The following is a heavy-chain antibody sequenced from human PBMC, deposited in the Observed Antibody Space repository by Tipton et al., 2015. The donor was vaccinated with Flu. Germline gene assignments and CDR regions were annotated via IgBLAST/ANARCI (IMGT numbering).Heavy chain of an antibody. D-gene: IGHD6-6*01. Sequence: SLRLSCAASGFTFSSYEMNWVRQAPGKGLEWVSYISSSGSTIYYADSVKGRFTISRDNAKNSLYLQMNSLRADDTAVYYCARGGQYSRGSNFDYWGQGTLVTVSS. CDR2: ISSSGSTI. J-gene: IGHJ4*02. CDR1: GFTFSSYE. CDR3: ARGGQYSRGSNFDY. V-gene: IGHV3-48*03.